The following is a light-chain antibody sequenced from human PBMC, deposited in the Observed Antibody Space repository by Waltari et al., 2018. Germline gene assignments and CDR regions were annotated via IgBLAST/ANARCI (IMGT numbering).Light chain of an antibody. Sequence: ELVLTQSPGTLSSSTGERATLPCRASQSVSSSYLAWYQQKPGQAPRLLIYGASSRATGIPDRFSGSGSGTHFTLTISRLEPEDFAVYYCQQYHSSPYTFGQGTKLEIK. V-gene: IGKV3-20*01. CDR3: QQYHSSPYT. CDR2: GAS. CDR1: QSVSSSY. J-gene: IGKJ2*01.